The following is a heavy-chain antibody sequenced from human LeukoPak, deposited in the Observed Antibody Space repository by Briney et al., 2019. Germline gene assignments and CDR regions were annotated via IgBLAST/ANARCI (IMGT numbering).Heavy chain of an antibody. CDR2: VYTTDNT. D-gene: IGHD6-19*01. V-gene: IGHV3-53*01. CDR3: ASGGAWYPFDY. J-gene: IGHJ4*02. Sequence: GGSLRLSYAASGFIVSSNYMSWVRQAPGKGLEWVSVVYTTDNTYYADSVKGRFTISRDNSKNTLYLQMNSLRAEDTAIYYCASGGAWYPFDYWGQGTLVTVSS. CDR1: GFIVSSNY.